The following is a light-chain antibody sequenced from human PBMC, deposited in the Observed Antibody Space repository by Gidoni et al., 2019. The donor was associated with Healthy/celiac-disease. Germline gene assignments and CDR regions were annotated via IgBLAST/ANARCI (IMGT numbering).Light chain of an antibody. CDR2: GAS. V-gene: IGKV3-15*01. CDR1: QSVSSN. J-gene: IGKJ1*01. Sequence: EIVMTQSPATLSVSPGERATLSCRASQSVSSNLAWYQQKPGQAPRPLIYGASTRATGIPARFSGSGSGTEFTLTISSLQSEDFAVYYCQQYNNWPRKFGQGTKVEIK. CDR3: QQYNNWPRK.